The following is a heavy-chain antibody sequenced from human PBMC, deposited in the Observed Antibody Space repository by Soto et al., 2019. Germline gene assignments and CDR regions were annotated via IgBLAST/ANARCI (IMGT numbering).Heavy chain of an antibody. CDR3: ARIEMYDDAFDV. CDR2: IYYSGST. J-gene: IGHJ3*01. D-gene: IGHD1-1*01. V-gene: IGHV4-31*03. Sequence: PSETLSLTCTVSGGSISSGGYYWSWIRQHPGKGLESIGYIYYSGSTYSNPSLKSRVTISVDTSKNQFSLKLSSVTAADTAVYYCARIEMYDDAFDVWRQGTTVTVSS. CDR1: GGSISSGGYY.